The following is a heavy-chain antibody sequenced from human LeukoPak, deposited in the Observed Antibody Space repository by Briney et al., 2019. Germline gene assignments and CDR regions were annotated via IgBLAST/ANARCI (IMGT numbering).Heavy chain of an antibody. CDR3: ASQYYYDSSGYPT. V-gene: IGHV1-18*01. D-gene: IGHD3-22*01. CDR2: ISAYNGNT. Sequence: ASVKVSCKASGYTFTSYGISWVRQAPGQGLEWMGWISAYNGNTNYAQKLQGRVTMTTDTSTSTAYMELRSLRSYDTAVYYCASQYYYDSSGYPTWGQGTLVTVSS. J-gene: IGHJ5*02. CDR1: GYTFTSYG.